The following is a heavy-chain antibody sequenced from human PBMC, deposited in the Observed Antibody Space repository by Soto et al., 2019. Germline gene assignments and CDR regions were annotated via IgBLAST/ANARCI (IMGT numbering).Heavy chain of an antibody. V-gene: IGHV3-30*03. Sequence: GGSLRLSCEASGFTFSTYDMHWVRQAPGKGLEWVALISYDGRNKYYADSVKGRFTLSRVNSKNSLYLQMNTLRAEDTAVYYCASFCSSTACYVSGMDVWGHGTMVTVSS. J-gene: IGHJ6*02. CDR2: ISYDGRNK. CDR3: ASFCSSTACYVSGMDV. D-gene: IGHD2-2*01. CDR1: GFTFSTYD.